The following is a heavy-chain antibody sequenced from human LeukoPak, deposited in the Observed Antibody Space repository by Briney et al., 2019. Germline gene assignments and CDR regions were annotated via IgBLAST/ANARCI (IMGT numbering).Heavy chain of an antibody. J-gene: IGHJ4*02. CDR2: ISGSGGST. CDR1: GFTFSSYA. CDR3: AKAAPWFGEFHGLFDY. Sequence: GGSLRLSCAASGFTFSSYAMSWVRQAPGKGLEWVSAISGSGGSTHYADSVKGRFTISRDNSKNTLYLQMNSLRAEDTAVYYCAKAAPWFGEFHGLFDYWGQGTLVTVSS. D-gene: IGHD3-10*01. V-gene: IGHV3-23*01.